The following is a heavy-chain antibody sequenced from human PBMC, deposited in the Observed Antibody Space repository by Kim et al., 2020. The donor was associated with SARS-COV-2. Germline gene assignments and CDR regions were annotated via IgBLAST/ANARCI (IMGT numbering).Heavy chain of an antibody. D-gene: IGHD2-2*01. CDR3: ARDCSSTSCYLYYYYG. V-gene: IGHV4-39*02. J-gene: IGHJ6*01. CDR2: IYYSGST. Sequence: SETLSLTCTVSGGSISSSSYYWGWIRQPPGKGLEWIGSIYYSGSTYYNPSLKSRVTISVDTSKNQFSLKLSSVTAADTAVYYCARDCSSTSCYLYYYYG. CDR1: GGSISSSSYY.